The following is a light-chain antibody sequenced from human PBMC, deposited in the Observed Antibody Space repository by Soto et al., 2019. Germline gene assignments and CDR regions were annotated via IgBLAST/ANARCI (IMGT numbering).Light chain of an antibody. V-gene: IGLV8-61*01. Sequence: QAVVTQEPSFSVSPGGTVTLTCGLSSGSVSSSYYPSWYQQTPGQAPRTLTYNTNTRSSGVPDRFSGSILGNKAALTITGAQADDDSDYYCVLYMGSGIWVFGGGTKLTVL. CDR1: SGSVSSSYY. CDR2: NTN. J-gene: IGLJ3*02. CDR3: VLYMGSGIWV.